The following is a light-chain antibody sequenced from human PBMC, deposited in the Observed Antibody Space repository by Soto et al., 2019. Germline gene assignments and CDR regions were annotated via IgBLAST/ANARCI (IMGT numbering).Light chain of an antibody. CDR2: DAF. Sequence: DIQMTQSPSSLSASVGDRVTITCQASQDISHYLNWYQQKPGKAPKLLIYDAFNLETGVPSRFSGSGSGTDFTLTISSLQPEDFATYYCQQAYSFPPITFGQGTRLEIK. CDR1: QDISHY. J-gene: IGKJ5*01. CDR3: QQAYSFPPIT. V-gene: IGKV1-33*01.